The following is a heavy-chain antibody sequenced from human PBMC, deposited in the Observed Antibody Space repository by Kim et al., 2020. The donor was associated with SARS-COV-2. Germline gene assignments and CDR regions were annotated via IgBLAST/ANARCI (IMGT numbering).Heavy chain of an antibody. Sequence: GGSLRLSCAASGFTFSSYAMSWVRQAPGKGLEWVSVIYSGGSSTYYADSVKGRFTISRDNSKNTLYLQMNSLRAEDTAVYYCAKDRYYYDSSGYLSLLDYWGQGTLATVSS. CDR2: IYSGGSST. CDR1: GFTFSSYA. D-gene: IGHD3-22*01. J-gene: IGHJ4*02. V-gene: IGHV3-23*03. CDR3: AKDRYYYDSSGYLSLLDY.